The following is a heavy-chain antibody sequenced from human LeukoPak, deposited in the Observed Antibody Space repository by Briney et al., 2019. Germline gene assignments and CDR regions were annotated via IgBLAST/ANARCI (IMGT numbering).Heavy chain of an antibody. D-gene: IGHD3-22*01. J-gene: IGHJ6*02. Sequence: GGSLRLSCTASGFTFSSYAMSWVRQAPQKGLEWVSAISGSGGSTYYADSVKGRFTISRDNSKNTLYLQMNSLRAEDTAVYYCAKGRYYDSSGYYYVGFYGMDVWGQGTTVTVSS. CDR3: AKGRYYDSSGYYYVGFYGMDV. CDR1: GFTFSSYA. CDR2: ISGSGGST. V-gene: IGHV3-23*01.